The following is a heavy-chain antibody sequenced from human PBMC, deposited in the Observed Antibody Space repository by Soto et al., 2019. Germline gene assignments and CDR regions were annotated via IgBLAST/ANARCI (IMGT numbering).Heavy chain of an antibody. CDR1: GLMFNTYA. D-gene: IGHD2-2*01. Sequence: EAQLLESGGGLVQPGGSLRLSCEASGLMFNTYAMTWVRQAPGKGLEWVATITSTGGGTYYADSVKGRFTISRDNSKNTLYLQMNSLRAEDTAVYYCAKVRTRGYCSRTSCYFDYWGQGTLVTVSS. CDR2: ITSTGGGT. V-gene: IGHV3-23*01. J-gene: IGHJ4*02. CDR3: AKVRTRGYCSRTSCYFDY.